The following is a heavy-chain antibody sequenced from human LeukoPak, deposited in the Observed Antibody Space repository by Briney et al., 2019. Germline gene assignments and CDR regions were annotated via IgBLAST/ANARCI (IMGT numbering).Heavy chain of an antibody. D-gene: IGHD3-22*01. CDR3: AKGAPYYYDSSGYYYSFGY. CDR2: ISSRNTYI. Sequence: GGSLRLSCAASGFTFSTYTMNWVRQAPGKGLEWVSSISSRNTYIYYADSLKGRFTIARDNAKNSLYLQMNSLRAEDTAVYYCAKGAPYYYDSSGYYYSFGYWGQGTLVTVSS. J-gene: IGHJ4*02. CDR1: GFTFSTYT. V-gene: IGHV3-21*01.